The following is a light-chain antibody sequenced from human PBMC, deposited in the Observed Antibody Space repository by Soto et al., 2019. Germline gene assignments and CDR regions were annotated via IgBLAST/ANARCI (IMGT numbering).Light chain of an antibody. Sequence: DIQMTQCPSSLFGSLGDRVTITCQATQDINIYLNWYQQKPGKAPNLLIYDASNLEIGVPSRFSGSGSGTHFTFTISRLQPEDIATYYCQQYENLPTFGQGTRLEIK. CDR3: QQYENLPT. CDR1: QDINIY. J-gene: IGKJ5*01. CDR2: DAS. V-gene: IGKV1-33*01.